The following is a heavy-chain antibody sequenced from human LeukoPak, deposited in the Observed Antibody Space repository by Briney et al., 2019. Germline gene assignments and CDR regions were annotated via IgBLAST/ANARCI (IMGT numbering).Heavy chain of an antibody. V-gene: IGHV5-51*01. J-gene: IGHJ3*02. D-gene: IGHD3-3*01. CDR1: ANSFTGYW. Sequence: GESLKISCKGSANSFTGYWIAWVRQKPGKGLEWMGIIYPGDSDTRYSPSLQGQVTISADKSITTAFLQWSSLKASDTAMYYCARRLVGQEWVHIWGQGTMVTVSS. CDR3: ARRLVGQEWVHI. CDR2: IYPGDSDT.